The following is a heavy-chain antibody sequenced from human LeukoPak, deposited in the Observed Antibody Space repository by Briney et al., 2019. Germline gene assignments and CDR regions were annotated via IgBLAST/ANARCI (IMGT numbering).Heavy chain of an antibody. J-gene: IGHJ4*02. D-gene: IGHD6-13*01. CDR2: ISYDGSNK. CDR3: AKGGWAPQQHLDY. Sequence: PGRSLRLSCAAAGFTLSSYGMYWVRQAQGKGLEWVAVISYDGSNKYYADSGKGRFTISRDNSKNTLYLQMNSLRAEDTAVYFCAKGGWAPQQHLDYWGQGTLVTVSS. CDR1: GFTLSSYG. V-gene: IGHV3-30*18.